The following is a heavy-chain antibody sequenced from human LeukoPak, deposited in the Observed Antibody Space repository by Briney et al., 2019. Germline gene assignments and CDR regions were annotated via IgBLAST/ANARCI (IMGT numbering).Heavy chain of an antibody. CDR1: GFTVSSNY. V-gene: IGHV3-53*01. Sequence: PGGSLRLSCAASGFTVSSNYMSWVRQAPGKGLEWVSVIYSGGSTYYADSVKGRLTISRDNSKNTLYLQMNSLRAEDTAVYYCARDGCSGGSCYYYYYGMDVWGQGTTVTVSS. D-gene: IGHD2-15*01. CDR3: ARDGCSGGSCYYYYYGMDV. CDR2: IYSGGST. J-gene: IGHJ6*02.